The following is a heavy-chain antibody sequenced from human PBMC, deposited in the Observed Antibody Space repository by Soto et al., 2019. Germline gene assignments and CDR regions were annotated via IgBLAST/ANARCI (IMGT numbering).Heavy chain of an antibody. CDR1: GYTFTSYG. D-gene: IGHD3-3*01. CDR2: ISAYNGNT. J-gene: IGHJ6*02. V-gene: IGHV1-18*01. CDR3: ARAGNYDFWSGYYYYGMDV. Sequence: QVQLVQSGAEVKKPGASVKVSCKASGYTFTSYGISWVRQAPGQGLEWMGWISAYNGNTNYAQKLQGRVTMTTDTTTSPAYMELRSLRSDDTAVYYCARAGNYDFWSGYYYYGMDVWGQGTTVTVSS.